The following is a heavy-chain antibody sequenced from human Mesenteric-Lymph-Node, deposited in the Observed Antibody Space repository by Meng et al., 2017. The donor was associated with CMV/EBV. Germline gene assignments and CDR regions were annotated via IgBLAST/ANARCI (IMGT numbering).Heavy chain of an antibody. D-gene: IGHD4-11*01. CDR3: ARVDTVTTLYYYYYGMDV. Sequence: GESLKISCAASGFTFSEYYMTWIRQAPGKGLEWLSYINPGGSTTYYADSVKGRFTISRDNAKNSLYLQMNSLRAEDTAVYYCARVDTVTTLYYYYYGMDVWGQGTTVTISS. CDR1: GFTFSEYY. J-gene: IGHJ6*02. V-gene: IGHV3-11*04. CDR2: INPGGSTT.